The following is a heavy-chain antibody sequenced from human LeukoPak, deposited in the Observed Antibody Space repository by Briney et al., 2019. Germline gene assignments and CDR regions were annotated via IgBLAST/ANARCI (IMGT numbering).Heavy chain of an antibody. D-gene: IGHD1-1*01. CDR3: PRGPPRGKYYCRDV. CDR2: IGTVIDP. Sequence: RGSLRLSCAPSGFTFTSLDTHWVRPPKEGGLGWVSTIGTVIDPNYPSSAKGRSTPSRANARTSSYFKWKGLTAGATAGYYCPRGPPRGKYYCRDVWGKGTTVTVSS. V-gene: IGHV3-13*05. J-gene: IGHJ6*03. CDR1: GFTFTSLD.